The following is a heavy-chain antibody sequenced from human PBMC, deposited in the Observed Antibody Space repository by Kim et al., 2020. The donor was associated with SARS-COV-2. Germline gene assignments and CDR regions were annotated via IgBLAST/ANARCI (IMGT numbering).Heavy chain of an antibody. CDR1: GFTFSSYA. V-gene: IGHV3-23*01. CDR2: ISGSGGST. CDR3: AKESSFFPGGGSYADAFDI. J-gene: IGHJ3*02. D-gene: IGHD1-26*01. Sequence: GGSLRLSCAASGFTFSSYAMSWVRQAPGKGLEWVSAISGSGGSTYYADSVKGRFTISRDNSKNTLYLQMNSLRAEDTAVYYCAKESSFFPGGGSYADAFDIWGQGTMVTVSS.